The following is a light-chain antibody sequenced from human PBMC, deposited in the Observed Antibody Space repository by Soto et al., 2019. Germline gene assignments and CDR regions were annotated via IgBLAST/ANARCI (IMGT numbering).Light chain of an antibody. CDR1: PSVTNY. CDR3: QQRNIWPPVT. CDR2: GAF. J-gene: IGKJ5*01. Sequence: EIFLTQSPSTLSLSPVEIATFSCRASPSVTNYLAWYQQKPGQPPRLLIYGAFNRAAGIPARFSGSGSGTDFTLTISSLEPEDSAVYYCQQRNIWPPVTFGQGTRLEIK. V-gene: IGKV3-11*01.